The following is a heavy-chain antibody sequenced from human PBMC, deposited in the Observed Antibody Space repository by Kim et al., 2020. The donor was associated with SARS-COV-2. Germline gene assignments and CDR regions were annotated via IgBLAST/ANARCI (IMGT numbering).Heavy chain of an antibody. J-gene: IGHJ4*02. CDR1: GYSFTSYW. D-gene: IGHD3-9*01. V-gene: IGHV5-51*01. CDR2: IYPGDSDT. CDR3: ARHPVLRYFDWLFDDEYYFDY. Sequence: GESLKISCKGSGYSFTSYWIGWVRQMPGKGLEWMGIIYPGDSDTRYSPSFQGQVTISADKSISTAYLQWSSLKASDTAMYYCARHPVLRYFDWLFDDEYYFDYWGQGTLVTVSS.